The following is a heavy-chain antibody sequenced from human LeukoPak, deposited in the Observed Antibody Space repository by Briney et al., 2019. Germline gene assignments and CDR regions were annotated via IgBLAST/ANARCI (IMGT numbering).Heavy chain of an antibody. D-gene: IGHD3-9*01. CDR1: GFTFSSYW. CDR3: ARDRFLHYDILTGYLDY. Sequence: GGSLRLSCAASGFTFSSYWMSWVRQAPGKGLEWVANLKQDGSEKYYVDSVKGRFTISRDNAKNSLYLQMNSLRAEDTAVYYSARDRFLHYDILTGYLDYWGQGTLVTVSS. J-gene: IGHJ4*02. V-gene: IGHV3-7*01. CDR2: LKQDGSEK.